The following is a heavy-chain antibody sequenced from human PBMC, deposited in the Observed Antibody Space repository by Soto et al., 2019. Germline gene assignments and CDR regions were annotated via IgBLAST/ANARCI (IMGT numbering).Heavy chain of an antibody. Sequence: SETLSLTCRVSGGSVGTGAYYWSWIRQPPGKGLEWIGYTLYSGSPNYNPSLQSLQSRVTISVDTSRNQFSLRLASVTAADTALYCCARHDYYHRTFDIWGQGTTVTVSS. V-gene: IGHV4-61*08. D-gene: IGHD3-9*01. CDR1: GGSVGTGAYY. CDR2: TLYSGSP. CDR3: ARHDYYHRTFDI. J-gene: IGHJ3*02.